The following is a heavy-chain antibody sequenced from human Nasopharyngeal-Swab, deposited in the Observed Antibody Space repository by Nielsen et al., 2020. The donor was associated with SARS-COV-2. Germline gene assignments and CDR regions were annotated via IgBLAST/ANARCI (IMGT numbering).Heavy chain of an antibody. V-gene: IGHV4-59*13. Sequence: SETLSLTCTVSGGSISSFYWSWIRQPPGQGLEWIGYIYYSGSTNYNPSLKSRFTISVDTSKNQFSLKLSSVTAADTALYYCARLIVLRYFDWHYYFDYWGQGTLVTVSS. CDR2: IYYSGST. CDR3: ARLIVLRYFDWHYYFDY. J-gene: IGHJ4*02. D-gene: IGHD3-9*01. CDR1: GGSISSFY.